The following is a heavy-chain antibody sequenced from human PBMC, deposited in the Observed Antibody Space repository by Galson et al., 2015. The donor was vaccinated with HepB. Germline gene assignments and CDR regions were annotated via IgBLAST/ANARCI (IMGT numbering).Heavy chain of an antibody. CDR2: IWYDGSNK. Sequence: SLRLSCAASGFTFSSYGMHWVRQAPGKGLEWVAVIWYDGSNKYYADSVKGRFTISRDNSKNTLYLQMNSLRAEDTAVYYCARAHTESTYSGDYWGQGTLVTVSS. CDR1: GFTFSSYG. D-gene: IGHD2-21*01. V-gene: IGHV3-33*01. J-gene: IGHJ4*02. CDR3: ARAHTESTYSGDY.